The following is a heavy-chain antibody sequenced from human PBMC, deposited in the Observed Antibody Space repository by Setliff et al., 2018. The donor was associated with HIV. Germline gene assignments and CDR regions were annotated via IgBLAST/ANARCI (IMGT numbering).Heavy chain of an antibody. CDR3: ARDPHYYDRSGHYSWFYFDY. V-gene: IGHV4-39*07. J-gene: IGHJ4*02. CDR1: GSSLTSSSFY. CDR2: IYYTWTT. D-gene: IGHD3-22*01. Sequence: SETLSLTCSVSGSSLTSSSFYWGWIRQPPGKGLEWIGNIYYTWTTYYNSSLKSRVTIAIDTSKNQFSLKLTSLTAADTAVYFCARDPHYYDRSGHYSWFYFDYWGQGTLVTVSS.